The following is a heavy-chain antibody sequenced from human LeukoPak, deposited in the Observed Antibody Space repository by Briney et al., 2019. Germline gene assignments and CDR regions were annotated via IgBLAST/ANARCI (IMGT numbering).Heavy chain of an antibody. Sequence: LVKVSCKASGGTFSSYAISWVRQAPGQGLEWMGRIIPILGIANYAQKFQGRVTITADKSTSTAYMELSSLRSEDTAVYYCARDASTSSSWSGDWGQGTLVTVSS. V-gene: IGHV1-69*04. CDR2: IIPILGIA. D-gene: IGHD6-13*01. CDR3: ARDASTSSSWSGD. J-gene: IGHJ4*02. CDR1: GGTFSSYA.